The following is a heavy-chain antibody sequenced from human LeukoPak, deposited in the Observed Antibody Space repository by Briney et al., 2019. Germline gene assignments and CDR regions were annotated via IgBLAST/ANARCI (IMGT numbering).Heavy chain of an antibody. CDR2: IHYSGST. CDR1: GASITSYY. Sequence: PSETLSVTCTVSGASITSYYRTWIRQPPGKGLEWIAYIHYSGSTNCNPSLKSRVTISVDTSKNQFSLKLSSMTATDTAVYYCARVAMAENYYDSSGYFDYWGQGTLVTVSS. D-gene: IGHD3-22*01. J-gene: IGHJ4*02. CDR3: ARVAMAENYYDSSGYFDY. V-gene: IGHV4-59*01.